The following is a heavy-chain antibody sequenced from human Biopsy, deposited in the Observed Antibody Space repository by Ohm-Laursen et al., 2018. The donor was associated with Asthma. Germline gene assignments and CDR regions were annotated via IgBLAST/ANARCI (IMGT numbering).Heavy chain of an antibody. CDR1: GFSFSRYG. CDR3: ASYEVVTAILPMDV. V-gene: IGHV3-30*03. J-gene: IGHJ6*02. Sequence: SLRLSCTAPGFSFSRYGMHWVRQAPGKGLEWVAVISFDGSNKYYGDSVKGRFTIARDNSKNTVYLQMNSLRAEDTAVYYCASYEVVTAILPMDVWGQGTTVTVSS. D-gene: IGHD2-21*02. CDR2: ISFDGSNK.